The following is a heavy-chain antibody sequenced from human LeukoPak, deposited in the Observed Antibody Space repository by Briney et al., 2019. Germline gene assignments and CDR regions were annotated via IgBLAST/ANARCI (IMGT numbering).Heavy chain of an antibody. J-gene: IGHJ3*02. CDR1: GGSFSGYY. Sequence: SETLSLTCAVYGGSFSGYYWSWIRQPPGKGLEWIGYIYYSGSTNYNPSLKSRVTISVDTSKNQFSLKLSSVTAADTAVYYCARVGYSYGLDAFDIWGQGTMVTVSS. CDR3: ARVGYSYGLDAFDI. D-gene: IGHD5-18*01. CDR2: IYYSGST. V-gene: IGHV4-59*01.